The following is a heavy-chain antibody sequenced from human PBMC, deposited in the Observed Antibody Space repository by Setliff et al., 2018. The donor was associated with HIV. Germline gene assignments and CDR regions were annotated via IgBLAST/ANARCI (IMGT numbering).Heavy chain of an antibody. Sequence: PGESLTISCKTSGYVFTSYWIGWVRQTPGKGLEWVGTIYPGNSDTRYSPSFQGQVTISADQSTSTTYLHWSSLKASDTAMYYCTRHSGSSPIAYFGMDVWDQGTTVTVSS. CDR2: IYPGNSDT. J-gene: IGHJ6*02. CDR3: TRHSGSSPIAYFGMDV. CDR1: GYVFTSYW. V-gene: IGHV5-51*01. D-gene: IGHD3-10*01.